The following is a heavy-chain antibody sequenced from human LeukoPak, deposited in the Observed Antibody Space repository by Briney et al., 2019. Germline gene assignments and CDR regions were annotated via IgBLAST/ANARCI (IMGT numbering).Heavy chain of an antibody. V-gene: IGHV3-20*04. D-gene: IGHD5-18*01. CDR3: AKASFVGYSYGYLDY. J-gene: IGHJ4*02. Sequence: GGSLRLSCAASGFTFDDYGMSWVRQAPGKGLEWVSGINWNGGSTGYADSVKGRFTISRDNAKNSLYLQMNSLRAEDTALYYCAKASFVGYSYGYLDYWGQGTLVTVSS. CDR2: INWNGGST. CDR1: GFTFDDYG.